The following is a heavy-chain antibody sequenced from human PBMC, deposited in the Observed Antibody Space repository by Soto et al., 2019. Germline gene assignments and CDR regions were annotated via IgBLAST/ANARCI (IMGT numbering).Heavy chain of an antibody. CDR3: ASNRYSYGVYYLDY. Sequence: QVQLQESGPGLVKPSETLSLTCIVSGGSISNYYWSWIRQPPGKGLEWIGYIYYSGSTNYNPSLTSRVNISVDTSKNQFSLKLSSVTAADTAVYYGASNRYSYGVYYLDYWGQGTLVTVSS. CDR2: IYYSGST. V-gene: IGHV4-59*08. D-gene: IGHD5-18*01. CDR1: GGSISNYY. J-gene: IGHJ4*02.